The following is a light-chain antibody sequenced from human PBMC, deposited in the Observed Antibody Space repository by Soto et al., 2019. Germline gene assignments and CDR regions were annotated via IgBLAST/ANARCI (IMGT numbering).Light chain of an antibody. Sequence: QSVQSHSASGSWSPGRLITISGAGSTSDIGGYNYVSWYQQHPGKAPKLMIFDVSNRPSGVSNRFSGSKSGNTASLTISGLRAGEEADYYCSSFTSSFNNVFGTGTKVTAL. CDR2: DVS. CDR3: SSFTSSFNNV. J-gene: IGLJ1*01. V-gene: IGLV2-14*03. CDR1: TSDIGGYNY.